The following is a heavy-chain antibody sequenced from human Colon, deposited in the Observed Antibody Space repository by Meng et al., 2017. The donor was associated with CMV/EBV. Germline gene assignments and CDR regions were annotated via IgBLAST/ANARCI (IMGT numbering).Heavy chain of an antibody. V-gene: IGHV3-23*01. Sequence: GESLKISCAASGFTFSSYAMSWVRQAPGKGLEWVSVISNSGGITYYADSVKGRFTISRDTSKNTLYLQMNNLRAEDTAVYYCAKGGDQTAAAAHYYYYGMDVWGQGTTVTVSS. J-gene: IGHJ6*02. CDR1: GFTFSSYA. D-gene: IGHD6-13*01. CDR3: AKGGDQTAAAAHYYYYGMDV. CDR2: ISNSGGIT.